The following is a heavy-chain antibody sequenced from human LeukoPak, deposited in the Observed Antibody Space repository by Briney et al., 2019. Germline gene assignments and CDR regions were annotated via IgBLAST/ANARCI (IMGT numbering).Heavy chain of an antibody. CDR3: AREWIELWPPGHSDL. CDR2: IKQDGGET. CDR1: GFTFSDYR. V-gene: IGHV3-7*01. Sequence: GGSLRLSCAASGFTFSDYRLSWVRQAPGKGLEWVANIKQDGGETYYVDSVKGRFTISRDNAKNSLYLQMNSLRAEDTAVYYCAREWIELWPPGHSDLWGRGTLVTVSS. D-gene: IGHD5-18*01. J-gene: IGHJ2*01.